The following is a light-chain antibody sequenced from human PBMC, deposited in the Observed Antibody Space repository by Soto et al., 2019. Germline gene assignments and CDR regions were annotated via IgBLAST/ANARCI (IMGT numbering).Light chain of an antibody. Sequence: ILLTQSPSSLSASVGDRVTITCRASQGIDSSFAWYQQKPGKAPKLLIYAASSLQSGVPSRFSGSGSGTEFTLTISSLQPDDFATYYCQQYNTHRAFGQGTKVDIK. J-gene: IGKJ1*01. CDR1: QGIDSS. V-gene: IGKV1-9*01. CDR3: QQYNTHRA. CDR2: AAS.